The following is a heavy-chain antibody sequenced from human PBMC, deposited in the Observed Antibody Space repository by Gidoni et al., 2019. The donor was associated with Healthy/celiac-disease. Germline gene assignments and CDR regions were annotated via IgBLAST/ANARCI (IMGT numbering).Heavy chain of an antibody. CDR3: ASLQGPIAAAGTFDY. Sequence: WSWVRQPPGKWLEWIGEIYHSGSTNYNPSLKSRVTISVDKSKNQFSLKLSSVTAADTAVYCCASLQGPIAAAGTFDYWGQGPLVTVSS. V-gene: IGHV4-4*01. J-gene: IGHJ4*02. CDR2: IYHSGST. D-gene: IGHD6-13*01.